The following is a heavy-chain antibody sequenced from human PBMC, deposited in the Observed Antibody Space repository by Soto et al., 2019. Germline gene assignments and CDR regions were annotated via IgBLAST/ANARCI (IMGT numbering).Heavy chain of an antibody. CDR2: INHSGST. CDR3: ATNISPNWFDP. J-gene: IGHJ5*02. Sequence: QVQLQQWGAGLLKPSETLSLTCAVYGGSFSGYYWSWIRQPPGKGLEWIGEINHSGSTNYNPSLKRRVTISVDTSKNQFSLKLSSVTAADTAVYYCATNISPNWFDPWGQGTLVTVSS. CDR1: GGSFSGYY. V-gene: IGHV4-34*01. D-gene: IGHD2-21*01.